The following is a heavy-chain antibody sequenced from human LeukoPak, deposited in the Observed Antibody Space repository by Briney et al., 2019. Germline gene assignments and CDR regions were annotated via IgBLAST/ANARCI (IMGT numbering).Heavy chain of an antibody. J-gene: IGHJ4*02. D-gene: IGHD6-6*01. V-gene: IGHV1-46*01. CDR2: INPSGGST. CDR3: ARDQDSSSPDY. Sequence: GASVKVSCKASGGIFTTYAISWVRQAPGQGLEWMGIINPSGGSTSYAQKFQGRVTMTRDTSTSTVYMELSSLRSEDTAVYYCARDQDSSSPDYWGQGTLVTVSS. CDR1: GGIFTTYA.